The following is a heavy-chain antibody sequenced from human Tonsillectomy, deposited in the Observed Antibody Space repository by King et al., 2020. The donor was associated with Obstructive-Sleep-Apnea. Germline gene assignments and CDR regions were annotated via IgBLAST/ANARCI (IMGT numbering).Heavy chain of an antibody. CDR3: ARAPYSNSSLNY. D-gene: IGHD6-6*01. CDR2: INAGNGHT. CDR1: GYTFTRYG. J-gene: IGHJ4*02. V-gene: IGHV1-3*01. Sequence: QLVQSGAEVKKPGASVKVSCKASGYTFTRYGLHWVRLAPGQRLEWMGWINAGNGHTKYSQKFEGRVTITRDTSASTAYMELSSLRSEDTAVYYCARAPYSNSSLNYWGQGTPVTVSS.